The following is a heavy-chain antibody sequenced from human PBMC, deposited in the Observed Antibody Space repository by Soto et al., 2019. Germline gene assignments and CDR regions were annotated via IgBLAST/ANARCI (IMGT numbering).Heavy chain of an antibody. CDR3: ARGIGTPYYYGSGSYYNHYYYNGMDV. CDR2: IIPIFGTA. V-gene: IGHV1-69*13. J-gene: IGHJ6*02. Sequence: SVKVSCKASGGPFSSYAISWVRQAPGQGLEWMGGIIPIFGTANYPQKFQGRVTIPADESTSTAYMELSSLRSEDTAVYYCARGIGTPYYYGSGSYYNHYYYNGMDVWGQGTTVTVSS. CDR1: GGPFSSYA. D-gene: IGHD3-10*01.